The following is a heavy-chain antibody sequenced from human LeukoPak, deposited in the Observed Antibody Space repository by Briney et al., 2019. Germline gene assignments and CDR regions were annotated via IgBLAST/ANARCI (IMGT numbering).Heavy chain of an antibody. D-gene: IGHD3/OR15-3a*01. CDR3: ARRRDFIDY. Sequence: GGSLRLSCAASGFTLSDYYMSWIRQAPGKGLEWVSYSSSSGSTIYYADSVKGRFAISRDNAKNSLYLQMNSLRAEDSAVYYCARRRDFIDYWGQGTLVTVSS. CDR2: SSSSGSTI. CDR1: GFTLSDYY. V-gene: IGHV3-11*01. J-gene: IGHJ4*02.